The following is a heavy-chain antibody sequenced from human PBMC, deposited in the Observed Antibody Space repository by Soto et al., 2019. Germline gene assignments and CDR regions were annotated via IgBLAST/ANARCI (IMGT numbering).Heavy chain of an antibody. D-gene: IGHD2-15*01. J-gene: IGHJ4*02. CDR1: GFTFSSYP. V-gene: IGHV3-23*01. CDR3: ARISNSGGSCTDY. CDR2: IDRSGTA. Sequence: GGSLRLSCAASGFTFSSYPMSWARQAPGKGLEWVSAIDRSGTAYYTDSVTGRFTISRGNSENTLFLQMNSLRVEDTAVYYCARISNSGGSCTDYWGLGTLVTVSS.